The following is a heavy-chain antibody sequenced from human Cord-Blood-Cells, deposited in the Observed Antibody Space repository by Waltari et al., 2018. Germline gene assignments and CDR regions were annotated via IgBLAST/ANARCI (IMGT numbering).Heavy chain of an antibody. J-gene: IGHJ4*02. Sequence: QLQLQESGPGLVKPSETLSLTCTVSGGSISSSSYYWGGIRKPPGKGLEWIGSIYYSGSTYYNPSLKSRVTISVDTSKNQFSLKLSSVTAADTAVYYCARRGYCSGGSCYGLYYFDYWGQGTLVTVSS. CDR3: ARRGYCSGGSCYGLYYFDY. D-gene: IGHD2-15*01. CDR1: GGSISSSSYY. CDR2: IYYSGST. V-gene: IGHV4-39*01.